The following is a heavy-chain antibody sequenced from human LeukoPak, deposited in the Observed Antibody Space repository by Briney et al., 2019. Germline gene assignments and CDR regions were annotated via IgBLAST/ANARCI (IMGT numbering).Heavy chain of an antibody. Sequence: KPSETLSLTCAVYGGSFSNYYWSWIRQPPGKGLEWIGEINHSGSTNYNPSLKSRVTISVDTSKNQFSLKLSSVTAADTAVYYCARGFSSSWYGDYWGQGTLVTVSS. J-gene: IGHJ4*02. V-gene: IGHV4-34*01. CDR2: INHSGST. CDR1: GGSFSNYY. D-gene: IGHD6-13*01. CDR3: ARGFSSSWYGDY.